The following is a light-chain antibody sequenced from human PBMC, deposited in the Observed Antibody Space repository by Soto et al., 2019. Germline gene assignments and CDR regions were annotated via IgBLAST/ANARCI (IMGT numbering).Light chain of an antibody. V-gene: IGLV2-14*01. CDR3: SSYTISSTYV. CDR2: EVT. J-gene: IGLJ1*01. Sequence: QSVLTQPASVSASPGQSITISCTGTSSDVGTYDDVSWYRQHAGKGPKLLIYEVTNRPSGVSNRFSGSKSGNTASLTISGLQAEDEADYYCSSYTISSTYVFGSGTKLTVL. CDR1: SSDVGTYDD.